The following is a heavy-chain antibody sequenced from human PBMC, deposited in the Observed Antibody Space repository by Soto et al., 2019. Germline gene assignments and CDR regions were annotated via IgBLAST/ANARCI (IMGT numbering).Heavy chain of an antibody. Sequence: SETLSLTCTVSGGSISSYYWSWIRQPPGKGLEWIGYIYYSGSTNYNPSLKSRVTISVDTSKNQFSLKLSSVTAADTAVYYCARRSGYDDYFDYWGQGTLVTVSS. V-gene: IGHV4-59*01. J-gene: IGHJ4*02. CDR3: ARRSGYDDYFDY. CDR1: GGSISSYY. D-gene: IGHD5-12*01. CDR2: IYYSGST.